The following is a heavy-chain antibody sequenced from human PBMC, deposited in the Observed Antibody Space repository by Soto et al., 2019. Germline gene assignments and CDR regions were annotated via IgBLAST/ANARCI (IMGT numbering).Heavy chain of an antibody. J-gene: IGHJ6*02. CDR2: IYYSGST. V-gene: IGHV4-59*01. CDR1: GDSISRYY. D-gene: IGHD6-19*01. CDR3: ARDTPGYSCCRYRPYSSSMNF. Sequence: SETLSLTCTVSGDSISRYYWSWIWQPPGKGLEWIGYIYYSGSTNYNPSLKSRVTISVDTSKNQFSLKLSSVTAADTAVYYCARDTPGYSCCRYRPYSSSMNFWGQGTTVTVS.